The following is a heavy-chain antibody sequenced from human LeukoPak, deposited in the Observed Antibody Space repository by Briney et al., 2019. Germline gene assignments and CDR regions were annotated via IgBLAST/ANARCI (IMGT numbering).Heavy chain of an antibody. V-gene: IGHV3-30*12. J-gene: IGHJ4*02. CDR3: ARASGPIKKNRFDQ. CDR2: IFSDGIRK. Sequence: GMSVSLSCATSGFTFSTYGMEWVRQAPGKGLEWVAIIFSDGIRKYYADSVKGRFTISRDISRSTLYLEMNSLSAEDTAVYYCARASGPIKKNRFDQWGQGTLVTVSS. CDR1: GFTFSTYG. D-gene: IGHD1-26*01.